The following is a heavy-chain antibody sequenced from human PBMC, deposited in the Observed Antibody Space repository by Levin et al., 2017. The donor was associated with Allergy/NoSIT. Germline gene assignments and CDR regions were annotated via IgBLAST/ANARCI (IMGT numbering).Heavy chain of an antibody. CDR3: AKGSGSLAAAGISVAGKFDY. J-gene: IGHJ4*02. CDR2: ISNSGGTT. V-gene: IGHV3-23*01. D-gene: IGHD6-13*01. CDR1: GFTFSIYA. Sequence: GGSLRLSCAASGFTFSIYAMSWVRQAPGKGLEWVSVISNSGGTTYYADSVKGRFTISRDNSKNTLYLQMNSLRGEDTAVYYCAKGSGSLAAAGISVAGKFDYWGQGTLVTVSS.